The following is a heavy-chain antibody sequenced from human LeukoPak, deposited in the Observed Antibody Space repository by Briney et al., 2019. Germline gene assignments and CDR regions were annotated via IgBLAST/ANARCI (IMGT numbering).Heavy chain of an antibody. D-gene: IGHD2-2*02. CDR1: GFTFNSYS. V-gene: IGHV3-21*01. CDR2: ISSSSSYI. Sequence: GGSLRLSCAASGFTFNSYSMNWVRQAPGKGLEWVSSISSSSSYIYYADSVRGRFTISRDNAKNSLFLQMNSLRAEDTAVYYCARDRLECSSTSCYIGGALDYWGQGTLVTVSS. CDR3: ARDRLECSSTSCYIGGALDY. J-gene: IGHJ4*02.